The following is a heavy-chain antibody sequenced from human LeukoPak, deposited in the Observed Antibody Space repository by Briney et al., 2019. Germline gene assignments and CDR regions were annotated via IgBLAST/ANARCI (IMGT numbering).Heavy chain of an antibody. CDR1: GGSISSYY. J-gene: IGHJ3*02. CDR3: ARSLDSSGYRRPEDAFDI. CDR2: IYYSGST. Sequence: SETLSLTCTVSGGSISSYYWSGIRQPPGKGLEWIGYIYYSGSTNYNPSLKSRVTISVDTSKNQFSLKLGSVTAADTAVYYCARSLDSSGYRRPEDAFDIWGQGTMVTVSS. V-gene: IGHV4-59*01. D-gene: IGHD3-22*01.